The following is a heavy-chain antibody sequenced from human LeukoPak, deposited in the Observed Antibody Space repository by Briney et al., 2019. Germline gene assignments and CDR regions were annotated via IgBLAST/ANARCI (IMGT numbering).Heavy chain of an antibody. D-gene: IGHD3-22*01. V-gene: IGHV5-51*01. Sequence: GESLKISCKGSGYSFTNYWIGWVRQMPGKGLEWMGIIYPGDSDTRYSPSFQGQVTISGDKSISTAHLQWSSLKASDTAMYYCARQSRQYYYDNSGYNGAFDIWGQGTMVTVSS. CDR1: GYSFTNYW. CDR2: IYPGDSDT. J-gene: IGHJ3*02. CDR3: ARQSRQYYYDNSGYNGAFDI.